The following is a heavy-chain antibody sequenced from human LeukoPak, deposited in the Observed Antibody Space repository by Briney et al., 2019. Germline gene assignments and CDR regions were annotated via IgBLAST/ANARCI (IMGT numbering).Heavy chain of an antibody. V-gene: IGHV3-23*01. Sequence: GGSLRLSCAASGFTFSNYAMRWVRQAPGKGLEWVSGISGSGDSTYYADSVKGRFTISRDNSKNTLYLQMNSLRAEDTAVYYCAKDLTALRLGELSLDAFDIWGQGTMVTVSS. J-gene: IGHJ3*02. CDR3: AKDLTALRLGELSLDAFDI. CDR1: GFTFSNYA. D-gene: IGHD3-16*02. CDR2: ISGSGDST.